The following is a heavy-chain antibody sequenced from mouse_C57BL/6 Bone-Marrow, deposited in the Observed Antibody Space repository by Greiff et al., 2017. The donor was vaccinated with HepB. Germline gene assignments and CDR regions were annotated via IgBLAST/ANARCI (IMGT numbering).Heavy chain of an antibody. CDR2: ISYSGST. CDR3: ARRYSNYYYFDY. V-gene: IGHV3-8*01. D-gene: IGHD2-5*01. Sequence: EVQLQQSGPGLAKPSQTLSLTCSVTGYSIPSDYWNWIRKFPGNKLEYMGYISYSGSTYYNPSLKSRISITRDTSKNQYYLQLNSVTTEDTATYYCARRYSNYYYFDYWGQGTTLTVSS. J-gene: IGHJ2*01. CDR1: GYSIPSDY.